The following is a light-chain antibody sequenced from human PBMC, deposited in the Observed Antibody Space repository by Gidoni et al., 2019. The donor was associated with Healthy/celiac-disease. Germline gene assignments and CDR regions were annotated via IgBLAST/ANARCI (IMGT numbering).Light chain of an antibody. CDR1: QSVLYSSNNKNY. V-gene: IGKV4-1*01. CDR2: WAS. Sequence: DIVMTQSPDSLAVSLGERATINCKSSQSVLYSSNNKNYLAWYQQKPGQPPKLLIYWASTRESGVPDRCSGSGSGTDFTLTISSLQAEDVAVYYCQQYYSTPPACGGGTKVEIK. J-gene: IGKJ4*01. CDR3: QQYYSTPPA.